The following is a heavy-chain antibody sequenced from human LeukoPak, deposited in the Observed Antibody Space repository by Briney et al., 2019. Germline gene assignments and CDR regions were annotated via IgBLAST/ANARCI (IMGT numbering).Heavy chain of an antibody. CDR1: GYSFTSYW. CDR3: ARRGYSGYDYYYYYMDV. CDR2: IYPGDSDT. Sequence: GESLKISCKGSGYSFTSYWIGWVRQMPGKGLEWMGIIYPGDSDTRYSPSFQGQVTISADKSISTAYLQWSSLKASDTAMYYCARRGYSGYDYYYYYMDVWGKGTTVTVSS. V-gene: IGHV5-51*01. D-gene: IGHD5-12*01. J-gene: IGHJ6*03.